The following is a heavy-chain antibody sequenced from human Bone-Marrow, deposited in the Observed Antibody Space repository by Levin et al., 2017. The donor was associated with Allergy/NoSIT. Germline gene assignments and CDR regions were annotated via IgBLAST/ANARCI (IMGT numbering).Heavy chain of an antibody. CDR1: GGTFSSYA. CDR2: IIPIFGTA. J-gene: IGHJ4*02. D-gene: IGHD2-2*01. V-gene: IGHV1-69*06. Sequence: ASVKVSCKASGGTFSSYAISWVRQAPGQGLEWMGGIIPIFGTANYAQKFQGRVTITADKSTSTAYMELSSLRSEDTAVYYCARYQLLSRWGIHKGYYFDYWGQGTLVTVSS. CDR3: ARYQLLSRWGIHKGYYFDY.